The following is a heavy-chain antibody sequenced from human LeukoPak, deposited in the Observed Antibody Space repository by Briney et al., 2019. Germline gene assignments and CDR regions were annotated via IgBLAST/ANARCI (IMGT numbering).Heavy chain of an antibody. Sequence: VASVKASCKVSGYTLTELSMHWVRQAPGKGLEWMGGFDPEDGETIYAQKFQGRVTMTEDTSTDTAYMELSSLRSEDTAVYYCATGLDSYSGLPWGQGTLVTVSS. CDR1: GYTLTELS. CDR2: FDPEDGET. D-gene: IGHD1-26*01. J-gene: IGHJ5*02. CDR3: ATGLDSYSGLP. V-gene: IGHV1-24*01.